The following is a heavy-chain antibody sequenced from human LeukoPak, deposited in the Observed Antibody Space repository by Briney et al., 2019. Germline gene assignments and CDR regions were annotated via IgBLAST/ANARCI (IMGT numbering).Heavy chain of an antibody. V-gene: IGHV4-38-2*02. CDR2: ISPKGIT. J-gene: IGHJ5*02. D-gene: IGHD3-3*01. Sequence: SETLSLTCFVSGYPINIDYSWGWIRQSPGKGLEWIGVISPKGITYYNPSLRGRVSISPDTSKNQFSLRLSSMTATETAMYYCARVPGVYFDFSIGFGSGWFDPWGQGILVTVSS. CDR1: GYPINIDYS. CDR3: ARVPGVYFDFSIGFGSGWFDP.